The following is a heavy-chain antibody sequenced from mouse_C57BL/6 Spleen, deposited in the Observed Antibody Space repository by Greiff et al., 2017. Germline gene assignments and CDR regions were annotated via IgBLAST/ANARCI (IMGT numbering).Heavy chain of an antibody. Sequence: EVKLVESGGGLVQPTGSLKLSCAASGFSFNTYAMSWVRQAPGKGLEWVARIRSKSNNYATYYADTVKDRFTISRDASESRLYLQMNTLKTEDKAIYYCVAYYGYDWAMDYWGQGTSVTVSS. CDR1: GFSFNTYA. CDR3: VAYYGYDWAMDY. CDR2: IRSKSNNYAT. V-gene: IGHV10-1*01. D-gene: IGHD2-9*01. J-gene: IGHJ4*01.